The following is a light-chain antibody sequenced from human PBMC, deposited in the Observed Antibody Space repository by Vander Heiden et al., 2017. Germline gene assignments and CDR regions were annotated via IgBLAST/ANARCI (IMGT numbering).Light chain of an antibody. Sequence: EIVMTQSPGTLSLSPGERATLSCRASQSVSSSYLAWHQQKPGQTPRLLIYGASSRATGIPDRFSGSGSGADFTLTISSLEPEDFAVYYCHQYGSSPFTFGPGTTVDIK. V-gene: IGKV3-20*01. CDR2: GAS. CDR3: HQYGSSPFT. J-gene: IGKJ3*01. CDR1: QSVSSSY.